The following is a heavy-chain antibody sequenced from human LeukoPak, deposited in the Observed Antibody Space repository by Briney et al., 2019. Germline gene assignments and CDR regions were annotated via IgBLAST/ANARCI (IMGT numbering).Heavy chain of an antibody. J-gene: IGHJ4*02. Sequence: ASVKVSCKASGYTFTDYYIHWVRQAPGQGLEWMGWINPNSGGTKYAQKFQGRVTMTRDTSISTAYMDLSRLRSDDTAVYYCARVITMIGRFVLDYWGQGTLVTVSS. CDR1: GYTFTDYY. V-gene: IGHV1-2*02. CDR2: INPNSGGT. CDR3: ARVITMIGRFVLDY. D-gene: IGHD3-10*02.